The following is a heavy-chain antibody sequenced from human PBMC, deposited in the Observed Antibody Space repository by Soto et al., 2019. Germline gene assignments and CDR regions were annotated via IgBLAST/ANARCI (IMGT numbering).Heavy chain of an antibody. D-gene: IGHD6-19*01. J-gene: IGHJ6*02. Sequence: HPGGSLRLSCAASEFTFSSYAMSWVRQAPGKGLEWVSAISGSGGSTHYADSVKGRFTISRDNFKNTLYLQMNSLRAEDTAVYYCAKADRTGNGWYSKYYYDMDLWGQGTTVTVSS. CDR1: EFTFSSYA. CDR3: AKADRTGNGWYSKYYYDMDL. V-gene: IGHV3-23*01. CDR2: ISGSGGST.